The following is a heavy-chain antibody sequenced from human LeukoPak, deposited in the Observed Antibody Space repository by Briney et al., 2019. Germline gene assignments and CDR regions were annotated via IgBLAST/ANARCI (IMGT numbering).Heavy chain of an antibody. CDR3: AKQERITMVRGVIIY. V-gene: IGHV3-23*01. D-gene: IGHD3-10*01. J-gene: IGHJ4*02. CDR2: VSGSGGST. Sequence: GGSLRLSCAASGFTFGNNAMSWVRQAPGKGLEWVSAVSGSGGSTYYADSVKGRFTISRDNSKNTLYLQMNSLRAEDTAVYYCAKQERITMVRGVIIYWGRGTLVTVSS. CDR1: GFTFGNNA.